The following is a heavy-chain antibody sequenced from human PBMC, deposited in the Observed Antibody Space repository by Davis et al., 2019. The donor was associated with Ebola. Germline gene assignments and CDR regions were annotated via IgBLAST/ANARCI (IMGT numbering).Heavy chain of an antibody. CDR2: ITSSSTYM. D-gene: IGHD3-3*01. Sequence: PGGSLRLSCVASGFIFSTHIMNWVRQAPGKGLEWVSSITSSSTYMYYTDSVKGRFTISRDNSKNTLYLQMNSLRAEDTAVYYCAKGSVTIFGVAPDYYGMDVWGKGTTVTVSS. J-gene: IGHJ6*04. CDR1: GFIFSTHI. CDR3: AKGSVTIFGVAPDYYGMDV. V-gene: IGHV3-21*01.